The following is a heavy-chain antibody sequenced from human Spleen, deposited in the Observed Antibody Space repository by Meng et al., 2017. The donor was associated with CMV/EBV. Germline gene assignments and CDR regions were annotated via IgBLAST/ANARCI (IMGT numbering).Heavy chain of an antibody. J-gene: IGHJ4*02. V-gene: IGHV1-18*01. CDR1: GDAVNSYG. Sequence: TCKACGDAVNSYGISWVREAPGQGLEWMEWISAYNGNTNYAQELQGRVTMTTDTSTSTAYMELRSLRSDDTAVYYCASGTGIWDFDYWGQGTLVTVSS. CDR2: ISAYNGNT. CDR3: ASGTGIWDFDY. D-gene: IGHD1-1*01.